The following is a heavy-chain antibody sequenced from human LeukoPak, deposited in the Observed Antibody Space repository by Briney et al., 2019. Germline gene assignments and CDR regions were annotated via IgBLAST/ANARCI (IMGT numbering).Heavy chain of an antibody. D-gene: IGHD6-13*01. CDR1: GFTFSSYS. Sequence: GGSLRLSCAASGFTFSSYSMNWVRQAPGKGLEWVSSISSSSCSYIYYADSVKGRFTISRDNAKNSLYLQMNSLRAEDTAVYYCASYDLAAAGTVSNDYWGQGTLVTVSS. V-gene: IGHV3-21*01. CDR3: ASYDLAAAGTVSNDY. CDR2: ISSSSCSYI. J-gene: IGHJ4*02.